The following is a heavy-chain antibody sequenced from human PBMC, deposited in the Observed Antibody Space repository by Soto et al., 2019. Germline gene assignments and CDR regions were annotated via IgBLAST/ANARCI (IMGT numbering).Heavy chain of an antibody. CDR3: VKAPLLYDVSDLMA. CDR1: GFTFSSYV. D-gene: IGHD3-22*01. CDR2: ISGSGGE. J-gene: IGHJ5*02. Sequence: GGSLRLSCAASGFTFSSYVMNWVRQAPGKGLEWVSSISGSGGEYSADSVKGRFTSSRDNSKNPLFLQLNSLSPEDTAVYYCVKAPLLYDVSDLMAWGQGTLVTVSS. V-gene: IGHV3-23*01.